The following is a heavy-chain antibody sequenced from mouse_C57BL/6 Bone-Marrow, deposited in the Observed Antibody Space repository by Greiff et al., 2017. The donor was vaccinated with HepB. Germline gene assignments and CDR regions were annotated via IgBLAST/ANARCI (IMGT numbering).Heavy chain of an antibody. V-gene: IGHV3-6*01. CDR2: ISYDGSN. J-gene: IGHJ1*03. D-gene: IGHD2-4*01. CDR1: GYSITSGYY. CDR3: ARSGDYDGYFDV. Sequence: EVKLMESGPGLVKPSQSLSLTCSVTGYSITSGYYWNWIRQFPGNKLEWMGYISYDGSNNYNPSLKNRISITRDTSKNQFFLKLNSVTTEDTATYYCARSGDYDGYFDVWGTGTTVTVSS.